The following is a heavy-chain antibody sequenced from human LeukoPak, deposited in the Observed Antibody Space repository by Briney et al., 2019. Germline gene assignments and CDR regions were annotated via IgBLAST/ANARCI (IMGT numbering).Heavy chain of an antibody. Sequence: GRSLRLSCGASGFTFDDYAMHWVRQAPGKGLEWVSGISGNSGSIDYADSAKGRFTISRDNAKNTLYLQMRNLRPEDTALYYCAKVASADYDSLDYYFDYWGQGTLVTVSS. V-gene: IGHV3-9*01. D-gene: IGHD3-3*01. CDR1: GFTFDDYA. CDR2: ISGNSGSI. CDR3: AKVASADYDSLDYYFDY. J-gene: IGHJ4*02.